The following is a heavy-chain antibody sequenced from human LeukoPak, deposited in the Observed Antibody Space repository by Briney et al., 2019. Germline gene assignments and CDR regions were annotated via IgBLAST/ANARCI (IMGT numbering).Heavy chain of an antibody. J-gene: IGHJ6*03. D-gene: IGHD3-10*01. V-gene: IGHV4-4*07. CDR3: ARHLLPLWFGDRSYYYYMDV. CDR2: IYTSGST. Sequence: SETLSLTCTVSGGSISSYYWSWIRQPAGKGVEWIGRIYTSGSTNYNPSLKSRVTMSVDTSKNQFSLKLSSVTAADTAVYYCARHLLPLWFGDRSYYYYMDVWGKGTTVTVSS. CDR1: GGSISSYY.